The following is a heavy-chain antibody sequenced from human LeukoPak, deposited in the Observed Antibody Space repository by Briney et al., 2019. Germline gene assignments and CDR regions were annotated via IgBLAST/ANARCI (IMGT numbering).Heavy chain of an antibody. V-gene: IGHV4-4*09. D-gene: IGHD6-13*01. CDR3: ARHTGYCSSWYFDY. CDR1: GGSISSYY. Sequence: SETLSLTCTVSGGSISSYYWSWIRQPPGKGLEWIGYIYTSGSTNYNPSLKSRVTISVDTSKNQFSLKLNSVTAADTAVHYCARHTGYCSSWYFDYWGQGTLVTVSS. J-gene: IGHJ4*02. CDR2: IYTSGST.